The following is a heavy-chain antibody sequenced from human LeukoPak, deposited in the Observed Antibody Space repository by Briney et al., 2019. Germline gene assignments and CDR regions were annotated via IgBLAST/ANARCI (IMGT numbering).Heavy chain of an antibody. V-gene: IGHV3-30*02. J-gene: IGHJ4*02. CDR2: IRYDGGNK. D-gene: IGHD3-3*01. Sequence: GGSLRLSCAASGFTFSSYGMHWVRQAPGKGLEWVAFIRYDGGNKYYADSVKGRFTISRDNSKNSLYLQVSSLRAEDTAVYYCAKDLTIFGVVILNSFDYWGQGTLVTVSS. CDR3: AKDLTIFGVVILNSFDY. CDR1: GFTFSSYG.